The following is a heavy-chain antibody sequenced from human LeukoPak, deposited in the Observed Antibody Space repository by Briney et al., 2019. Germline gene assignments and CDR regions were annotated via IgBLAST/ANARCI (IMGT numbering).Heavy chain of an antibody. V-gene: IGHV3-48*03. J-gene: IGHJ6*03. D-gene: IGHD1-7*01. Sequence: GGSLRLSCAASGFTFSSYEMNWVRQAPGKGLEWVSYISSSGSTIYYADSVKGRFTISRDNAKNSLYLQMNSLRAEDTAVYYCAREELELLWGYYYHMDVWGKGTTVTVSS. CDR2: ISSSGSTI. CDR3: AREELELLWGYYYHMDV. CDR1: GFTFSSYE.